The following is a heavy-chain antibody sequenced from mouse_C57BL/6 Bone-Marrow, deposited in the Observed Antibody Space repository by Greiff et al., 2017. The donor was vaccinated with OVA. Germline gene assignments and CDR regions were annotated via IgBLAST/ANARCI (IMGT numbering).Heavy chain of an antibody. V-gene: IGHV14-4*01. CDR3: TTQIYYDSSWFAY. J-gene: IGHJ3*01. D-gene: IGHD2-4*01. Sequence: VQLKESGAELVRPGASVKLSCTASGFNINDDYMHWVKQRPEQGLEWIGWIDPENGDTEYASKFQGKATITADTSSNTAYLQLSSLTSEDTAVYYCTTQIYYDSSWFAYWGQGTMVTVSA. CDR2: IDPENGDT. CDR1: GFNINDDY.